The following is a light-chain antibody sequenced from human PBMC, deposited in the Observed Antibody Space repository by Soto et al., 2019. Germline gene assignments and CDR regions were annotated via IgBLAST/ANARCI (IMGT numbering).Light chain of an antibody. CDR2: EVS. V-gene: IGLV2-23*02. Sequence: SLLTHPASVSGSPGQAITISCPGNSSDVGSYNLVSWYQQHPGKAPKLMIYEVSKRPSGVSNRFSGSKSGNTASLTISGLQAEDEADYYCCSYAGSRDVFGTGTKVTVL. J-gene: IGLJ1*01. CDR3: CSYAGSRDV. CDR1: SSDVGSYNL.